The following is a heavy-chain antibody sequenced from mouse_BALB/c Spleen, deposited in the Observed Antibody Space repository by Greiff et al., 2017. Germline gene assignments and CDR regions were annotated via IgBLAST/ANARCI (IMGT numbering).Heavy chain of an antibody. CDR1: GFAFSSYD. CDR3: ARIYYGTYYYAMDY. CDR2: ISSGGGST. V-gene: IGHV5-12-1*01. J-gene: IGHJ4*01. Sequence: DVKLVESGGGLVKPGGSLKLSCAASGFAFSSYDMSWVRQTPEKRLEWVAYISSGGGSTYYPDTVKGRFTISRDNAKNTLYLQMSSLKSEDTAMYYCARIYYGTYYYAMDYWGQGTSVTVSS. D-gene: IGHD2-1*01.